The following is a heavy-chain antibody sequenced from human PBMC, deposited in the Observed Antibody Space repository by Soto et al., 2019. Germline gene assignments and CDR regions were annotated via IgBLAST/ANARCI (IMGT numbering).Heavy chain of an antibody. V-gene: IGHV6-1*01. D-gene: IGHD1-1*01. CDR2: TYYRSKSHT. J-gene: IGHJ4*02. CDR1: GDSVSSTSSI. Sequence: QVHLQESGPGLVKPSQTLSLTCDISGDSVSSTSSIWHWIRQSPSRGLEWLGRTYYRSKSHTDYGVSVRSRIAINPDSPTNQFSLRLRSVTHDDPALFFCARDLHGTYYYDSWGQGTLVTVSS. CDR3: ARDLHGTYYYDS.